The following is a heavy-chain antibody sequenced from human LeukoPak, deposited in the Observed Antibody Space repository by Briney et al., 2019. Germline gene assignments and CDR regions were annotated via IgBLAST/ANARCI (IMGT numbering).Heavy chain of an antibody. Sequence: PGGSLRLSCTASGFTFSSYAMHWVRQAPGKGLEWVAVISYDGSNKYYADSVKGRFTISRDNAKNSLYLQMNSLRAEDTAVYYCAREIYYDSSGWFDAFDIWGQGTMVTVSS. J-gene: IGHJ3*02. D-gene: IGHD3-22*01. V-gene: IGHV3-30-3*01. CDR3: AREIYYDSSGWFDAFDI. CDR1: GFTFSSYA. CDR2: ISYDGSNK.